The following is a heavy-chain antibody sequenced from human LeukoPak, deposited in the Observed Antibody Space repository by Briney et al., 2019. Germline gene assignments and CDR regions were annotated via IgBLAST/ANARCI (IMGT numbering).Heavy chain of an antibody. D-gene: IGHD6-19*01. CDR2: VDPSDSYT. V-gene: IGHV5-10-1*01. CDR1: GYSFTSYW. CDR3: ARDSQIAVAANY. J-gene: IGHJ4*02. Sequence: GESLKISCKGSGYSFTSYWISWVRQMPGKGLEWMGRVDPSDSYTNYSPSFQGHVTTSADKSISTAYLQWSSLKASDTAMYYCARDSQIAVAANYWGQGTLVTVSS.